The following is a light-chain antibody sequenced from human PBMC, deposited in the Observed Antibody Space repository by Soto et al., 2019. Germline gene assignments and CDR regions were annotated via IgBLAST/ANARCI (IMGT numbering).Light chain of an antibody. J-gene: IGLJ3*02. CDR3: SSYTSSSPG. CDR2: EVS. CDR1: SSDVGGYSY. V-gene: IGLV2-14*01. Sequence: QSALTQPASVSGSPGQSITISCTGTSSDVGGYSYVSWYQQHPGKAPKLMIYEVSNRPSGVSNRFSGSKSGNTASLTISGLQAEDEADYYCSSYTSSSPGFGGGTKLTVL.